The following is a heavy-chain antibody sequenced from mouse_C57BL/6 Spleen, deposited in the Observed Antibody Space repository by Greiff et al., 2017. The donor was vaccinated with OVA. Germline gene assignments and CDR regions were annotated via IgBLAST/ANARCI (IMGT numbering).Heavy chain of an antibody. D-gene: IGHD1-1*01. Sequence: EVQVVESGGGLVKPGGSLKLSCAASGFTFSSYAMSWVRQTPEKRLEWVATISDGGSYTYYPDNVKGRFTISRDNAKNNLYLQMSHLKSEDTAMYYCARDPGYYGSSWSYYFDYWGQGTTLTVSS. V-gene: IGHV5-4*01. CDR1: GFTFSSYA. J-gene: IGHJ2*01. CDR3: ARDPGYYGSSWSYYFDY. CDR2: ISDGGSYT.